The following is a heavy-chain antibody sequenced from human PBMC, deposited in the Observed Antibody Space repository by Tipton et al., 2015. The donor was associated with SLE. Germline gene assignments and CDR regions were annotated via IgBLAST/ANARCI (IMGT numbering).Heavy chain of an antibody. CDR1: EFTFSRYG. J-gene: IGHJ4*02. D-gene: IGHD1-26*01. V-gene: IGHV3-30*02. CDR2: IRYDGNDK. Sequence: SLRLSCAASEFTFSRYGMHWVRQAPGKGLEWVSFIRYDGNDKYYADSVRGRFTIPRDNAKNSLYLQMNSLRAEDTAVYYCARDKGGGYLSDYWGQGTLVTVSS. CDR3: ARDKGGGYLSDY.